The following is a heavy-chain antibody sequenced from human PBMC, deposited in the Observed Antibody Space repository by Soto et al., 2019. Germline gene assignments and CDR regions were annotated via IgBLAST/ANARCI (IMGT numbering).Heavy chain of an antibody. CDR3: VRGDFNIAFDP. CDR2: FNPTGGGT. CDR1: SSVYRCCV. D-gene: IGHD2-21*01. J-gene: IGHJ5*02. V-gene: IGHV1-46*01. Sequence: GASVEVFCKATSSVYRCCVRQWVRQVPAEGLEYVGTFNPTGGGTTYARKFQGRVILSGDTSTNTAYMEVSSLRYDDSALYYCVRGDFNIAFDPWGQGTQVTVS.